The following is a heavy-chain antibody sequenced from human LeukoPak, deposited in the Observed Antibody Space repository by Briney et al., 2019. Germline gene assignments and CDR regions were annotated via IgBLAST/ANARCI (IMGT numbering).Heavy chain of an antibody. CDR1: GGSISSYY. CDR2: ISYSGST. D-gene: IGHD4-17*01. CDR3: ARDSAVTPYGMDV. Sequence: SETLCLTCTVSGGSISSYYWSWIRQPPGKGLEYIGYISYSGSTNYNPSLKSRVTISIDTSKNQFSLKMRSVTAADTAVYYCARDSAVTPYGMDVWGQGTTVTVSS. V-gene: IGHV4-59*01. J-gene: IGHJ6*02.